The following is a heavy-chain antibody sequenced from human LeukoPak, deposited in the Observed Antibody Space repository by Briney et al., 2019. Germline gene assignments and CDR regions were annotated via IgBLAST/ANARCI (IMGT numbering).Heavy chain of an antibody. J-gene: IGHJ4*02. V-gene: IGHV1-2*02. Sequence: GASVKVSCKASGYTFTGYYMHWVRQAPGQGLEWMGWINPNSGDTNYAQKFQGRVTMTRDTSISTACMELSRLRSDDTAVYYCARVPEKTSGFDYWGQGTLVTVSS. CDR3: ARVPEKTSGFDY. CDR2: INPNSGDT. D-gene: IGHD6-19*01. CDR1: GYTFTGYY.